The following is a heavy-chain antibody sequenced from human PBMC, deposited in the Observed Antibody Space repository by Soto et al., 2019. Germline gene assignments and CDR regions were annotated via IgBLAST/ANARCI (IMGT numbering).Heavy chain of an antibody. Sequence: EVQLLESGGGLVQPGGSLRLSCAASGFTFSSYAMSWVRQAPGKGLEWVSAISGSGGSTYYADSVKGRFTISRDNSKNQLYLQMNSLRAEDTAVYYWANGDPNCSGGSCYWNWFDPWGQGALVTVSS. CDR1: GFTFSSYA. V-gene: IGHV3-23*01. CDR3: ANGDPNCSGGSCYWNWFDP. D-gene: IGHD2-15*01. CDR2: ISGSGGST. J-gene: IGHJ5*02.